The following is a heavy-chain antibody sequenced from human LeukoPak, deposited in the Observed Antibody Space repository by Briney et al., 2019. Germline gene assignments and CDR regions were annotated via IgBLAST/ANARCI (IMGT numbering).Heavy chain of an antibody. CDR1: EFTVNDYY. Sequence: GGSLRLSCAVSEFTVNDYYMSWIRQAPGKGLEWVSDIGGSDSIVAYADSVKGRFSISRDFAKHSLYLQMNSLRAEDTAVYYCARGKVAGTFDSWGQGAMATLCS. CDR3: ARGKVAGTFDS. V-gene: IGHV3-11*01. J-gene: IGHJ4*02. CDR2: IGGSDSIV. D-gene: IGHD6-19*01.